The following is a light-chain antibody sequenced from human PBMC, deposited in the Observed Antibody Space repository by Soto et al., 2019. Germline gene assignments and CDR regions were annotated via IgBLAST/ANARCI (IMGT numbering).Light chain of an antibody. J-gene: IGLJ1*01. Sequence: QSALTQPRSVSGSPGQSVTISCTGTSYDVGDYKYVSWYRQHPGKAPKLMIYDISERPSGVPDRFSGSKSGNTASLTISGLQAEYDADYYCCSYAGSYPYVFGTGTKVTVL. CDR1: SYDVGDYKY. CDR3: CSYAGSYPYV. CDR2: DIS. V-gene: IGLV2-11*01.